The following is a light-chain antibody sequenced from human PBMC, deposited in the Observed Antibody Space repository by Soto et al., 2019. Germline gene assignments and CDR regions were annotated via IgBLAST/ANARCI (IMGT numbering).Light chain of an antibody. J-gene: IGKJ1*01. CDR2: KAS. CDR1: QSIESC. Sequence: DIPMTQSPSTLSASVGDSVTITCRASQSIESCLAWYQQKPGKAPKFMIHKASSLKSGVPSRFSGSGSGTEFTLTISSLQPDDFATYYCQQYKSYPWTFGQGTQVDIK. CDR3: QQYKSYPWT. V-gene: IGKV1-5*03.